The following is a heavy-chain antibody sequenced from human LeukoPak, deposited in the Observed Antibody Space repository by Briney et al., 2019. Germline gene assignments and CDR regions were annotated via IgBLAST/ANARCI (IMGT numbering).Heavy chain of an antibody. CDR2: IYYRGST. J-gene: IGHJ4*02. V-gene: IGHV4-31*03. CDR1: GGSITSSGYY. CDR3: ARGPDIWREAYYFDY. D-gene: IGHD3/OR15-3a*01. Sequence: SQTLSLTCTVSGGSITSSGYYWSWIRQHPGKGLEWIGYIYYRGSTYYNPSLKSRVTISVDTSKNQFSLKLSSVTAADTAVYYCARGPDIWREAYYFDYWGQGTLVTVSS.